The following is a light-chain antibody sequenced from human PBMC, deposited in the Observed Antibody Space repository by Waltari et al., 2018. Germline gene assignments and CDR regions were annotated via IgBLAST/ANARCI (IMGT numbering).Light chain of an antibody. V-gene: IGKV3-20*01. CDR3: QQYGKSPYT. CDR2: EAS. Sequence: EIVLTQSPGTLSLSPGERATLSCRASQTVSKNYLAWYQQKPGQAPRLLIDEASNRDTGIPDRFSGSGSGTDFTLTISRLEPEDFAMYYCQQYGKSPYTFGQGTKLEIK. CDR1: QTVSKNY. J-gene: IGKJ2*01.